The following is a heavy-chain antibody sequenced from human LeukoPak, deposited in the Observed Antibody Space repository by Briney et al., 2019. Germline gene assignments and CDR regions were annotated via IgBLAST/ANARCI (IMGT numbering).Heavy chain of an antibody. CDR3: TTDRLLWFGELYAFDV. J-gene: IGHJ3*01. D-gene: IGHD3-10*01. CDR1: GFTFATYA. Sequence: GGSLRLSCAASGFTFATYAMSWVRQAPGKGLEWVGRIKSETDGGSTDYAAPVKGRFTISRDDAINMLYLQMKSLKTEDTAVYYCTTDRLLWFGELYAFDVWGQGTMVTVSS. V-gene: IGHV3-15*05. CDR2: IKSETDGGST.